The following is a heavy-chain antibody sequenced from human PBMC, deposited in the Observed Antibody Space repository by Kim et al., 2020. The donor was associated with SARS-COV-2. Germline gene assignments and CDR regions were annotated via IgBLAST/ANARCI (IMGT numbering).Heavy chain of an antibody. CDR1: GYTLTELS. Sequence: ASVKVSCKVSGYTLTELSMHWVRQAPGKGLEWMGGFDPEDGETIYAQKFQGRVTMTEDTSTDTAYMELSSLRSEDTAVYYCATVSPSDYYGSGSYYSGILGPPYYCGMDVWGQGTTVTVSS. V-gene: IGHV1-24*01. CDR3: ATVSPSDYYGSGSYYSGILGPPYYCGMDV. J-gene: IGHJ6*02. CDR2: FDPEDGET. D-gene: IGHD3-10*01.